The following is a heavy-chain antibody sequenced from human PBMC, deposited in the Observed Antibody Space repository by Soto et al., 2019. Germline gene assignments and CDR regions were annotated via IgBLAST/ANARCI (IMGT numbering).Heavy chain of an antibody. J-gene: IGHJ4*02. V-gene: IGHV3-53*01. CDR1: GFTVSSNY. CDR2: IYSGGST. CDR3: ARGRYYYDSSGDYFDY. Sequence: EVQLVESGGGLIQPGGSLRLSCAASGFTVSSNYMSWVRQAPGKGLEWVSVIYSGGSTYYADSVKGRFTISRDNSKNTLYLQMNSLRAEDTAVYYCARGRYYYDSSGDYFDYWGQGTLVTVSS. D-gene: IGHD3-22*01.